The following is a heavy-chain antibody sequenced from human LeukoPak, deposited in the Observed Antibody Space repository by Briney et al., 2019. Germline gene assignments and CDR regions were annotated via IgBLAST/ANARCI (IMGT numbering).Heavy chain of an antibody. V-gene: IGHV3-30*02. CDR1: GITFTSHG. CDR3: TKDDGNNYGCLDY. Sequence: AGGSLRLSCVVSGITFTSHGMNWIRQAPGKGLEWVAFIRYDGSNKYYADSVKGRFIISRDNAKNSLFLQINSLRAEDTAVYYCTKDDGNNYGCLDYWGQGTLVTVSS. D-gene: IGHD5-18*01. J-gene: IGHJ4*02. CDR2: IRYDGSNK.